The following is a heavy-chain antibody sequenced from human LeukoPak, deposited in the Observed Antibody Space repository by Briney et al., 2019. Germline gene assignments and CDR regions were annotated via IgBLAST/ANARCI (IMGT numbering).Heavy chain of an antibody. D-gene: IGHD3-10*01. V-gene: IGHV4-59*12. CDR2: IYYSGRT. CDR3: ARVIYYGSGSYYPPYYYYGMDV. CDR1: GGSTSDYY. Sequence: PSETLSLTCTVSGGSTSDYYWNWMRQPPGKGLEWIGYIYYSGRTNYNPSLKSRVTISVDTSKNQFSLKLSSVTAADTAVYYCARVIYYGSGSYYPPYYYYGMDVWGHGTTVTVSS. J-gene: IGHJ6*02.